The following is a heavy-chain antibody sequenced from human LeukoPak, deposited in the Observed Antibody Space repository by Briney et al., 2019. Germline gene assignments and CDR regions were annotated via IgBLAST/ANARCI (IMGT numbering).Heavy chain of an antibody. CDR1: GFTLDDYG. D-gene: IGHD1-26*01. J-gene: IGHJ4*02. V-gene: IGHV3-20*04. CDR2: INWNGGRT. CDR3: AREEGGGSNGTCDY. Sequence: GGSLRLSCAASGFTLDDYGRSWVRQAPGKGLEWVSGINWNGGRTVYADSVKGRFTISRDNAKNSLYLQMNSLRAEDTALYYCAREEGGGSNGTCDYWGQGTLVTVSS.